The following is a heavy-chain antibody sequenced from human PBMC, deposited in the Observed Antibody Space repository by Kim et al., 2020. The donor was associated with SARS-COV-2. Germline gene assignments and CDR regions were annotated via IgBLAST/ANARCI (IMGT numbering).Heavy chain of an antibody. J-gene: IGHJ3*02. CDR2: WYN. D-gene: IGHD5-18*01. Sequence: WYNDYAVSVKGRISISLDASQSQLSLQLNSMTPEDTAVYYCARGINSAFDIWGQGTVVTVSS. CDR3: ARGINSAFDI. V-gene: IGHV6-1*01.